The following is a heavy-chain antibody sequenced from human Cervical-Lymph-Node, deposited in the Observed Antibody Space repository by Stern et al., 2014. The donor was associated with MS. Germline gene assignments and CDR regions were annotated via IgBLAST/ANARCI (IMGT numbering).Heavy chain of an antibody. CDR3: ARARGQTLFDY. CDR2: IPPPETP. J-gene: IGHJ4*02. Sequence: QVQMQESGPGLVKPSQTLSLTCTVSGAPMSSGRYYWSWIRQNAGEGLEWIGLIPPPETPTYTPPLKSRVTMSVNTSKKQFSLKLPSVTAADTAVYYCARARGQTLFDYWGQGTPVIVSS. CDR1: GAPMSSGRYY. V-gene: IGHV4-61*02.